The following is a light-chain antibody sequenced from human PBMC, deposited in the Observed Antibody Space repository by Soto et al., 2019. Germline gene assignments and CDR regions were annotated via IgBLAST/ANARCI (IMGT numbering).Light chain of an antibody. CDR1: QSVSSSY. Sequence: EIVLTQSPGTLSLSPGERATLSCRASQSVSSSYLAWYQQKPGQAPRLLIYGASSRATGIPDRFSGSGSGTDFTLTISRLEPDDFAVYYCQQFDTSPPSTFGQGTRLEIK. CDR3: QQFDTSPPST. CDR2: GAS. J-gene: IGKJ5*01. V-gene: IGKV3-20*01.